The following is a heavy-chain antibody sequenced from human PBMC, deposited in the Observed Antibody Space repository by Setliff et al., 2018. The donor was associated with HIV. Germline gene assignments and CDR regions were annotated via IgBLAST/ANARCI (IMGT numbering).Heavy chain of an antibody. V-gene: IGHV4-39*01. CDR3: ARHFPSISLFFGDPGPFDR. CDR1: GGFISSSSYY. Sequence: PSETLSLTCTVSGGFISSSSYYWGWIRQPPGKGLEWIGSIFNDGRTYYNPSLKSRITIPMDTSTNQFSPKLSSVTAADTAVYFCARHFPSISLFFGDPGPFDRWGQGALVTVSS. CDR2: IFNDGRT. J-gene: IGHJ4*02. D-gene: IGHD3-10*01.